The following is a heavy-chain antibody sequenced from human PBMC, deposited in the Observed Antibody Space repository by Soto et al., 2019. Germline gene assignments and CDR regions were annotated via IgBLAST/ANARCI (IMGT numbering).Heavy chain of an antibody. CDR2: IIPIFGTA. V-gene: IGHV1-69*06. Sequence: SVKVSCKASGCTFSSYAISWVRQAPGQVLEWMGGIIPIFGTANYAQKFQGRVTITADKSTSTAYMELSSLRSEDTAVYYCARTLNYYGSGSYGYYYYGMDVWGQGTTVTVSS. CDR1: GCTFSSYA. J-gene: IGHJ6*02. CDR3: ARTLNYYGSGSYGYYYYGMDV. D-gene: IGHD3-10*01.